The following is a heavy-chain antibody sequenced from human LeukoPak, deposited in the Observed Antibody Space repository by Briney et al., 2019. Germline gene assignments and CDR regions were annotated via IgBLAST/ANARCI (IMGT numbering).Heavy chain of an antibody. CDR2: IYHSGST. J-gene: IGHJ5*02. V-gene: IGHV4-38-2*02. D-gene: IGHD2-15*01. CDR3: ARVKVYCSGGSCLNWFDP. CDR1: GYPISSGYY. Sequence: SETLSLTCTVSGYPISSGYYWGWIRQPPGKGLEWIGSIYHSGSTYYNPSLKSRVTISVDTSKNQFSLKLSSVTAADTAVYYCARVKVYCSGGSCLNWFDPWGQGTLVTVSS.